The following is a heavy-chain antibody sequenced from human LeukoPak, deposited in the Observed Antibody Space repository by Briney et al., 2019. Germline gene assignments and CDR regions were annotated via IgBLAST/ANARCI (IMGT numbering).Heavy chain of an antibody. J-gene: IGHJ3*02. CDR3: ARDPRKAGAHDAFDI. V-gene: IGHV3-48*04. Sequence: PGGSLRLSCAASGFTFSSFSMNWVRQAPGKGLEWISYITSSSSSTYYADSVKGRFTISRDNAKNSLYLQMNSLRAEDTAVYYCARDPRKAGAHDAFDIWGQGTMVTVSS. CDR2: ITSSSSST. D-gene: IGHD1-14*01. CDR1: GFTFSSFS.